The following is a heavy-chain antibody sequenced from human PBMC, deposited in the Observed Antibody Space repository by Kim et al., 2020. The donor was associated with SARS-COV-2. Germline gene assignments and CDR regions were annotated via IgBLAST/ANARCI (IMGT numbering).Heavy chain of an antibody. CDR3: TKGGSTTYTRYFDY. Sequence: YEDSVKGRFTISRDNSKNTVYLQMNGLRVEDTAIYYCTKGGSTTYTRYFDYWGQGTLVTVSS. V-gene: IGHV3-23*01. J-gene: IGHJ4*02. D-gene: IGHD2-2*01.